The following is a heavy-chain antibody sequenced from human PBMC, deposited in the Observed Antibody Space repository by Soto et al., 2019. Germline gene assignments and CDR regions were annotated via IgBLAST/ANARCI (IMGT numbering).Heavy chain of an antibody. CDR2: IYYSGST. J-gene: IGHJ6*02. CDR3: ARGPTRDYYYGMDV. V-gene: IGHV4-59*01. Sequence: QVQLQESGPGLVKPSETLSLTCTVSVGSISNYYWSWIGQPPGKGLEWIGYIYYSGSTYYNPSLESRVTKSVETSKDQFSLKLSSVTAADTAMYYCARGPTRDYYYGMDVWGQGTTVTVSS. CDR1: VGSISNYY.